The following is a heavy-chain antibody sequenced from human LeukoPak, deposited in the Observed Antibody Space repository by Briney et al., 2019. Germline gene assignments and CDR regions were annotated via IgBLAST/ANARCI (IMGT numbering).Heavy chain of an antibody. CDR2: IKQDGSEK. D-gene: IGHD2-8*02. Sequence: PGGSLRLSCAASGFTFSSYWRSWVRQAPGKGLEWVANIKQDGSEKYYVHSVKGRFTISRDNAKNSLYLQMNSLRAEDTAVYYCASEPPAGDWFDHWGQGTLVTVSS. J-gene: IGHJ5*02. CDR3: ASEPPAGDWFDH. V-gene: IGHV3-7*01. CDR1: GFTFSSYW.